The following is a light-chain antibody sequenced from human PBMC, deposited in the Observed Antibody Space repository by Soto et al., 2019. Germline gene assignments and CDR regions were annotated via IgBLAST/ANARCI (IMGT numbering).Light chain of an antibody. Sequence: DIQMTQSPSTLSASVGDRVTITCRASQSISSWLAWYQQKPGKAPKLLIYKASSLESGFPSRFSGSGSGTEFTLTISSLQPEDFAVYYCQQYNNWPPTFGQGTRLEIK. CDR2: KAS. CDR1: QSISSW. V-gene: IGKV1-5*03. J-gene: IGKJ5*01. CDR3: QQYNNWPPT.